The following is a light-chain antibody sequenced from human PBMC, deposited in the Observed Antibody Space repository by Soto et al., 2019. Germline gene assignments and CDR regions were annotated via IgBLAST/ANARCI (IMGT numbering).Light chain of an antibody. CDR1: QSISSY. CDR2: DAS. V-gene: IGKV3-11*01. CDR3: QQRSDWPPIT. Sequence: EIVLTQSPDTLSLSPGYRATLSCRASQSISSYLAWYQQKPGQSPRLLIYDASNRATGIPARFSGSGSGTDFTLTISSLEPEDFAVYYCQQRSDWPPITFGQGTRLEIK. J-gene: IGKJ5*01.